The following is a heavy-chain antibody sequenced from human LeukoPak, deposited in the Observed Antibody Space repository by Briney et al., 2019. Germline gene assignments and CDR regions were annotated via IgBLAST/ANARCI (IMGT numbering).Heavy chain of an antibody. Sequence: GGSLRLSCAASGFTFSSYAMSWVRQAPGKGLEWVSAIIGSGSSTYYADSVKGRFTISRDNSKNTLFLQMNSLRAEDTTVYYCAKDRAQQLVLDFWGQGTLVTVSS. CDR1: GFTFSSYA. CDR3: AKDRAQQLVLDF. D-gene: IGHD6-13*01. CDR2: IIGSGSST. V-gene: IGHV3-23*01. J-gene: IGHJ4*02.